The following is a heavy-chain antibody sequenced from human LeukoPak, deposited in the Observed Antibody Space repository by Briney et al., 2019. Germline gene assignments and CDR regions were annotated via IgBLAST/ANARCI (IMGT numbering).Heavy chain of an antibody. CDR1: GFTFSSYA. V-gene: IGHV3-23*01. CDR2: ISSTGGST. CDR3: ARRGESTNYGDYRFDS. D-gene: IGHD4-17*01. J-gene: IGHJ4*02. Sequence: GSLRLSCTVSGFTFSSYAMSWVRQAPGKGLEWVSAISSTGGSTYHADSVKGRFTISRDNSKNTLYLQMNSLRVEDTAVYYCARRGESTNYGDYRFDSWGQGTLVIVSS.